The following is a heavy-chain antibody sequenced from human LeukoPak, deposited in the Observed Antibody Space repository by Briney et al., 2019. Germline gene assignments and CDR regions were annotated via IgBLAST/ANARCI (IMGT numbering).Heavy chain of an antibody. J-gene: IGHJ3*02. Sequence: GGSLRLSCAASGFTFDDHGLSWVRQAPGKGLEWVSGINWNSGSKRYGASVKGRFTISRDNAKNTLYLQMNSLRAEDTAVYYCAKGDIRTGYSYGLSAFDIWGQGTMVTVSS. CDR1: GFTFDDHG. D-gene: IGHD5-18*01. CDR3: AKGDIRTGYSYGLSAFDI. V-gene: IGHV3-20*04. CDR2: INWNSGSK.